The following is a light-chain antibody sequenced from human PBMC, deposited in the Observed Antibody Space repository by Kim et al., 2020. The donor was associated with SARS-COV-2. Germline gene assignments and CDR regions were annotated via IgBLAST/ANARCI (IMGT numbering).Light chain of an antibody. CDR1: SSDIGAYDY. CDR3: SSYAGRQSGL. V-gene: IGLV2-8*01. CDR2: EVN. J-gene: IGLJ2*01. Sequence: RSVIISCTGASSDIGAYDYVSWYQQHPGKAPKLIIYEVNKRPSGVPDRFSGSKSGNTASLTVSGLRTEDEADYFCSSYAGRQSGLFGGGTKLTVL.